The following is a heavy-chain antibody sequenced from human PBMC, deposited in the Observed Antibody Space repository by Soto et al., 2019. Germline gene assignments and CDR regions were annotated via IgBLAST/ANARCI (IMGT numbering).Heavy chain of an antibody. CDR1: GITFRSYG. D-gene: IGHD6-25*01. V-gene: IGHV3-30*18. J-gene: IGHJ6*02. Sequence: GGSLRLSCAASGITFRSYGMHWVRQAPGKGLEWVAVISYDGSNKYYGESVKGRFTISRGNSKNTLYLQMNSLRAEDTAVYYCAKNRLANSPYYYYYYGMDVWGQGTTVTVSS. CDR2: ISYDGSNK. CDR3: AKNRLANSPYYYYYYGMDV.